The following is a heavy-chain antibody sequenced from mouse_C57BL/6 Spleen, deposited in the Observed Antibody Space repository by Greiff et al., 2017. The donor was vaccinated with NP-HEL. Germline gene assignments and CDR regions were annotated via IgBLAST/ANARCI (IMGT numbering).Heavy chain of an antibody. CDR3: ARGNYYGSSLYAMDY. J-gene: IGHJ4*01. Sequence: EVKVEESGGGLVKPGGSLKLSCAASGFTFSDYGMHWVRQAPEKGLEWVAYISSGSSTIYYADTVKGRFTISRDNAKNTLFLQMTSLRSEDTAMYYCARGNYYGSSLYAMDYWGQGTSVTVSS. V-gene: IGHV5-17*01. CDR1: GFTFSDYG. D-gene: IGHD1-1*01. CDR2: ISSGSSTI.